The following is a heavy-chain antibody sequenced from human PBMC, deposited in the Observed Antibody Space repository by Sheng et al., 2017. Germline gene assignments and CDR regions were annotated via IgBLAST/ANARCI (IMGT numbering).Heavy chain of an antibody. CDR1: GHSIKSGYY. Sequence: QVQLQESGPGLVKPSETLSLTCTVSGHSIKSGYYWGWIRQPPGKGLEWVGSIYHSGSIYYNPSLKSRVTISVDTSKNQFSLKLRSVTAADTAVYYCARDPXGAVAGNYFDYVGPGNVGHRFL. CDR3: ARDPXGAVAGNYFDY. J-gene: IGHJ4*02. CDR2: IYHSGSI. V-gene: IGHV4-38-2*02. D-gene: IGHD6-19*01.